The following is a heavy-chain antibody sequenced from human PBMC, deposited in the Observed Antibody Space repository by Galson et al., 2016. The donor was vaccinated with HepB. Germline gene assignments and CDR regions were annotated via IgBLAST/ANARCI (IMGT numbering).Heavy chain of an antibody. CDR1: GFSFSDYY. J-gene: IGHJ2*01. CDR2: ISSRSNII. Sequence: SLRLSCAASGFSFSDYYMSWIRQAPGKGLEWISYISSRSNIIYYADSVRGRFTISRDNAKNSLYLEVNSLRAEDTAVYFCARDSGGVIPHSVWWYFDLWGRGTLVTVSS. CDR3: ARDSGGVIPHSVWWYFDL. V-gene: IGHV3-11*01. D-gene: IGHD3-16*02.